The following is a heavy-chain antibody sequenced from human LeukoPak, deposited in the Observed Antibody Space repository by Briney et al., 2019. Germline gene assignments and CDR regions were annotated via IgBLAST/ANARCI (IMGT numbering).Heavy chain of an antibody. V-gene: IGHV3-73*01. D-gene: IGHD1-26*01. Sequence: GGSLRLSCAASGFTFSGSAMYWVRQASGKGLEWVGHIRSRPNSYATLYGASVKGRFTISRDDSKNTAYLQMNSLKTEDTAVYYCTRLSAGAPLLGDNWGQGTLAIVSS. CDR3: TRLSAGAPLLGDN. CDR2: IRSRPNSYAT. CDR1: GFTFSGSA. J-gene: IGHJ4*02.